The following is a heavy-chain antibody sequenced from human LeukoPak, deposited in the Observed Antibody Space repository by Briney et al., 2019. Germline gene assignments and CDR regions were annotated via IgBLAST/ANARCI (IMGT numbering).Heavy chain of an antibody. CDR1: GYIFTSYA. J-gene: IGHJ4*02. V-gene: IGHV7-4-1*02. D-gene: IGHD6-19*01. CDR2: INTNTGNP. CDR3: ARDGQWPLTA. Sequence: GSVKVSCKASGYIFTSYAMNWVGQAPGQGLESMGWINTNTGNPTYVQGFTGRFVFSLDTSVSTAYLQISSLKAEDTAVYYCARDGQWPLTAWGQGTLVTVSS.